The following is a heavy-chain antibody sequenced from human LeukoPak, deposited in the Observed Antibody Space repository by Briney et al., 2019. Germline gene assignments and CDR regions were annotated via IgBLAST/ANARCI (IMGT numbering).Heavy chain of an antibody. CDR3: GRDNYDNSIHHPFDH. V-gene: IGHV3-7*03. CDR1: GFTFTTYW. J-gene: IGHJ4*02. Sequence: GGSLRLSCAASGFTFTTYWMSWVRQAPGKGLEWVANIKQDGTEKYYVDSVKGRFTISRDNAKNSLYLQMNSLQIEDTAVYYCGRDNYDNSIHHPFDHWGQGTLVTVSS. CDR2: IKQDGTEK. D-gene: IGHD3-22*01.